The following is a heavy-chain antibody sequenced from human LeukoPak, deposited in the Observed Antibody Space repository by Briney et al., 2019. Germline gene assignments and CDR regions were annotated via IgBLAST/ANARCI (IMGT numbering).Heavy chain of an antibody. J-gene: IGHJ4*02. CDR3: ARLWVNYDSSGYSPY. D-gene: IGHD3-22*01. Sequence: GESLKISCKASGYSVTNYWIAWVRQMPGEGLEWMGMVYPDDSDIRYSPSFEGQVTISADKSLSTAYLQWSSLKASDTAMYYCARLWVNYDSSGYSPYWGQGTLVTVSS. CDR1: GYSVTNYW. CDR2: VYPDDSDI. V-gene: IGHV5-51*01.